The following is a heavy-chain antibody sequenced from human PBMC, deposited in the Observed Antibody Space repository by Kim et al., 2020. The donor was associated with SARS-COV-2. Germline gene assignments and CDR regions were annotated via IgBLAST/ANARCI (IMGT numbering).Heavy chain of an antibody. Sequence: SVKGRFTISRDNAKNSLYLQMNSLRAEDTAVYYCARTGYYGSGSPDAFDIWGQGTMVTVSS. D-gene: IGHD3-10*01. J-gene: IGHJ3*02. V-gene: IGHV3-48*03. CDR3: ARTGYYGSGSPDAFDI.